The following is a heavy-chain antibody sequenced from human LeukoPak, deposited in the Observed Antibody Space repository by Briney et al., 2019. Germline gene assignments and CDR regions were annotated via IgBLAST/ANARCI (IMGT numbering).Heavy chain of an antibody. D-gene: IGHD3-10*01. J-gene: IGHJ6*04. CDR2: IIPIFGTA. Sequence: SVKVSCKASGGTFSSYAISWVRQAPGQGLEWMGGIIPIFGTANYAQKFQGRVTITADESTSTAYMELSSLRSEDTAVYYCARSRHHYYGSGSLPYYGMDVWGKGTTVTVSS. CDR1: GGTFSSYA. CDR3: ARSRHHYYGSGSLPYYGMDV. V-gene: IGHV1-69*13.